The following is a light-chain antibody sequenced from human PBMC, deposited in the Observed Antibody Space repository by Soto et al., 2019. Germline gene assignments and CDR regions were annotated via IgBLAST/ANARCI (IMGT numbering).Light chain of an antibody. CDR1: SSDVGNYNF. CDR2: EVN. Sequence: QSVLTQPASVSGSPGQSITISCTGTSSDVGNYNFVSWYQEHPGKAPKLIIYEVNKRPSGISTRFSGSKSGSTASLTISGLQAEDEADYYCCSHAGSSTHYVFGSGTKVTVL. V-gene: IGLV2-23*02. CDR3: CSHAGSSTHYV. J-gene: IGLJ1*01.